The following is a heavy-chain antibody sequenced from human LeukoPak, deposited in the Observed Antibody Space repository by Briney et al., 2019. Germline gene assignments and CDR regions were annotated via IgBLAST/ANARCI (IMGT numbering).Heavy chain of an antibody. CDR2: ISNSGST. CDR1: GGSISSHY. Sequence: SETLSLTCTVSGGSISSHYWTWIRQSPVKGLEWIGDISNSGSTSYNPSLKSRVTISIDTSKNQFSLKLSSVTAADTAVYYCARGLDDYWGQGTLVTVSS. J-gene: IGHJ4*02. V-gene: IGHV4-59*11. CDR3: ARGLDDY.